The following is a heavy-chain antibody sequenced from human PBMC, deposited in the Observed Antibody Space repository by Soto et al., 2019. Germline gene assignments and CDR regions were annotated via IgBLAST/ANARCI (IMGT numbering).Heavy chain of an antibody. D-gene: IGHD3-10*01. CDR1: GFTFSNHW. CDR3: ARGIRGTSDY. V-gene: IGHV3-7*04. CDR2: ISPDGSGT. J-gene: IGHJ4*02. Sequence: DVQLVASGGGLVQPGGSLTLPCAVSGFTFSNHWMGWVRQTPRKGLEWVANISPDGSGTYYVDSLKGRFTISRDNAKDSLYLHIGSLGVEETGIYHCARGIRGTSDYWGRGTLVTVSS.